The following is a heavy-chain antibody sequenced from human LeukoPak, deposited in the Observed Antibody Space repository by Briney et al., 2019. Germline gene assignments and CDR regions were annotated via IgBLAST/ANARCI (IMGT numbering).Heavy chain of an antibody. CDR1: GGSISSSSYY. Sequence: SETLSLTCTVSGGSISSSSYYWGWLRQPPGKGPQWIGSVYYSGSTYYNPSLKSRVTISVHTSKNQFSLKLSSVTAADTAVYYCARHQGSEETYYWGQGTLVTVSS. D-gene: IGHD2-15*01. J-gene: IGHJ4*02. V-gene: IGHV4-39*01. CDR3: ARHQGSEETYY. CDR2: VYYSGST.